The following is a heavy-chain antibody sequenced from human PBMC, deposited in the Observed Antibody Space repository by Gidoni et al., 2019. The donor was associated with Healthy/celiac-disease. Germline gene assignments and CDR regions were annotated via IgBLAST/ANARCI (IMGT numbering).Heavy chain of an antibody. D-gene: IGHD3-16*01. Sequence: EVQLLESGGGLVQPGGSLRLSCAASGFTFSSYAMRWVRPAPGKGLEWVSAISGSGGSTYYADSVKGRLVISRDNSKNTLYLQRNSLRAEDTAVYYCAKEGGPTYYDYVWGRTLVVAHFDYWGQGTLVTVSS. CDR2: ISGSGGST. CDR3: AKEGGPTYYDYVWGRTLVVAHFDY. J-gene: IGHJ4*02. CDR1: GFTFSSYA. V-gene: IGHV3-23*01.